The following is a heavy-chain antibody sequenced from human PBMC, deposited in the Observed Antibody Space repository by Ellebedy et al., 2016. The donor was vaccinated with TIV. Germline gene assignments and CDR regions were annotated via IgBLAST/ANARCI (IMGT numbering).Heavy chain of an antibody. J-gene: IGHJ3*02. V-gene: IGHV3-33*01. CDR3: ARGDRHQRLDFDALHT. D-gene: IGHD1-1*01. CDR2: VCFDGINK. CDR1: GFSFSAND. Sequence: GESLKISCAASGFSFSANDMHWVRQAPGKGLEWVALVCFDGINKYYGDSVKGRFTISRDISKNILYLQMNSLRGNDTAVYYCARGDRHQRLDFDALHTWGPGTLGTVSS.